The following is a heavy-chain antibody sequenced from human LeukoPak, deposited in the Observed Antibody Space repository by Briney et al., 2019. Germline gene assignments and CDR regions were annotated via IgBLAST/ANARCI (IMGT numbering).Heavy chain of an antibody. J-gene: IGHJ4*02. CDR3: ARVEWLVTKFDY. CDR1: GGSFSGYY. CDR2: INHSGST. D-gene: IGHD6-19*01. Sequence: SETLSLTCAVYGGSFSGYYWSWIRQPPGKGLEWIGEINHSGSTNYNPSLKSRVTISVDTSKNQFSLKLSSVTAADTAVYYCARVEWLVTKFDYWGQGTLVTVSS. V-gene: IGHV4-34*01.